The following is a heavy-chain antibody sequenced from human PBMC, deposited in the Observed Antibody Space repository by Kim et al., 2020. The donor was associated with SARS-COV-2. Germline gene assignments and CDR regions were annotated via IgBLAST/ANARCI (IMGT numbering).Heavy chain of an antibody. Sequence: GGSLRLSCAASGFTFSTYWMSWVRQAPGKGLEWVANMKQDGSDKYYVDSVKGRFTISRDNAKNSLYLQMNSLRAEDTAIYYCARGLTAALYYFDYWGQGT. CDR1: GFTFSTYW. CDR2: MKQDGSDK. V-gene: IGHV3-7*01. CDR3: ARGLTAALYYFDY. J-gene: IGHJ4*02. D-gene: IGHD6-13*01.